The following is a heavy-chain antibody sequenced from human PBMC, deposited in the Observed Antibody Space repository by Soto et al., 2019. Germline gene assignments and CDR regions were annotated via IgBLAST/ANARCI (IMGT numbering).Heavy chain of an antibody. CDR2: ISAYNGNT. CDR3: ATGYSSGWYEAFDI. V-gene: IGHV1-18*01. CDR1: GYTFTSYG. Sequence: EASVKVSCKASGYTFTSYGISWVRQAPGQGLEWMGWISAYNGNTNYAQKLQGRVTMTTDTSTSTAYMELRSLRSDDTAVYYCATGYSSGWYEAFDIWGQGTMVTVSS. D-gene: IGHD6-19*01. J-gene: IGHJ3*02.